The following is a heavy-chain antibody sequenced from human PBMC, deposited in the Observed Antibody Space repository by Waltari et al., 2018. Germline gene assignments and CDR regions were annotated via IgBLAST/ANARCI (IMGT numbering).Heavy chain of an antibody. CDR2: VHRSGRT. Sequence: QVQLQELGPGLVKPSGTMSLTCAVSGASMSGIDWWTWVRQPPGKGLEWIGQVHRSGRTHYNPSLESRVTVSIETSNKQFSLILTSATAADTAVYYCARDRGRGLYLDSWGQGTLVTVSP. CDR1: GASMSGIDW. D-gene: IGHD2-15*01. CDR3: ARDRGRGLYLDS. J-gene: IGHJ4*02. V-gene: IGHV4-4*02.